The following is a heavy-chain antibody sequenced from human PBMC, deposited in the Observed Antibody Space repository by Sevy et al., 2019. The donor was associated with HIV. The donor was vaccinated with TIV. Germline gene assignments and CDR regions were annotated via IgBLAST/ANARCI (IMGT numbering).Heavy chain of an antibody. D-gene: IGHD3-10*01. Sequence: SETLSLTCTVSGGSISTSYWNWIRQSPGRGLEWIGYIHYRGGTNYNPSLKSRVTTSIDTSRNLFSLKLSSVTAADSAMYYCARDFDGSGRWIDYWGQGILVTVPS. CDR3: ARDFDGSGRWIDY. CDR1: GGSISTSY. V-gene: IGHV4-59*13. CDR2: IHYRGGT. J-gene: IGHJ4*02.